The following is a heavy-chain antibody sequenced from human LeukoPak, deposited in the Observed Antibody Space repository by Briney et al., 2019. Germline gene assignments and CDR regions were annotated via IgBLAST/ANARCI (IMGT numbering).Heavy chain of an antibody. CDR1: GFTVSDKY. J-gene: IGHJ4*02. D-gene: IGHD2-21*01. V-gene: IGHV3-53*01. CDR3: ARGSNSFPNYFDY. Sequence: PGGSLRLSCAASGFTVSDKYMSWVRQAPGEGLEWVSLIYSGGDTFYADSVKGRFTISRDNSKNTLYLQMTSLRAEDTAVYYCARGSNSFPNYFDYWGQGTLVTVSS. CDR2: IYSGGDT.